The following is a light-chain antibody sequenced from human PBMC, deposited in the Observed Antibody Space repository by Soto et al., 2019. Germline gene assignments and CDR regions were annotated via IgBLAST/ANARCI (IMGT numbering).Light chain of an antibody. J-gene: IGKJ1*01. V-gene: IGKV4-1*01. CDR2: WAS. CDR1: QSVLYSSNNKNY. Sequence: DIVMTQSPDSLAVSLGERATINCKSSQSVLYSSNNKNYLAWYQQKPGQPPKLLIYWASTRESGVPDRFSGSGSGTDFTLTISSLQAEDVAISYCQQYYSTLWTFGQGTKVEIK. CDR3: QQYYSTLWT.